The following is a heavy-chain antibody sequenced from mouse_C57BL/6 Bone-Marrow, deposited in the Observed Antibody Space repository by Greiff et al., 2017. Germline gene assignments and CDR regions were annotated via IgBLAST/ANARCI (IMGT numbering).Heavy chain of an antibody. CDR3: AREDYGSSYDWYFDV. CDR1: GYTFTSYW. J-gene: IGHJ1*03. D-gene: IGHD1-1*01. V-gene: IGHV1-64*01. Sequence: VQLQQPGAELVKPGASVKLSCKASGYTFTSYWMHWVKQRPGQGLEWIGMIHPNSGSTNYNEKFKSKATLTVDTSSSTAYMQLSSLTSEDSAVYYCAREDYGSSYDWYFDVWGTGTTVTVSS. CDR2: IHPNSGST.